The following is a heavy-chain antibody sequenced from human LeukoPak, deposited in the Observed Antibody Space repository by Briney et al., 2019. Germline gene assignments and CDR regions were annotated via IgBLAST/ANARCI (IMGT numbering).Heavy chain of an antibody. CDR3: ARDRDPVRGITWYYGMDV. V-gene: IGHV1-69*13. D-gene: IGHD3-10*01. CDR2: IIPIFGTV. CDR1: GIPFNNYA. J-gene: IGHJ6*02. Sequence: ASVKVSCKASGIPFNNYAISWVRQAPGQGLEWMGGIIPIFGTVNYGQKFQGRVTITADESTRTANMELSGLRSEDTAVYYCARDRDPVRGITWYYGMDVWGQGTTVTVSS.